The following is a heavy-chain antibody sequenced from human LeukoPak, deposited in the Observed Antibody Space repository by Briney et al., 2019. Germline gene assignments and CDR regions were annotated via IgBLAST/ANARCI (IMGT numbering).Heavy chain of an antibody. D-gene: IGHD3-22*01. J-gene: IGHJ4*02. V-gene: IGHV4-59*12. CDR3: AGDRHDSSGYYYDY. Sequence: SETLSLTCTVSGGSINNYYWSWIRQPPGKGLEWIGYIYYIGSPNYNPSLKSRLTISVDTSKNQFSLKLSSVTAADTAVYYCAGDRHDSSGYYYDYWGQGTLVTVSS. CDR2: IYYIGSP. CDR1: GGSINNYY.